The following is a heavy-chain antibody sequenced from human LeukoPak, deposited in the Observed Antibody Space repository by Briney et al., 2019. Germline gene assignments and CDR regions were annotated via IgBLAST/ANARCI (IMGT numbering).Heavy chain of an antibody. Sequence: ASVKVSCKASGYTFTSYGISWVRQAPGQGREWMGWISAYNGNTNYAQKLQGRVTMTTDTSTSTAYMELRSLRSDDTAVYYCARDVYYYDSSGYYYDYYYGMDVWGQGTTVTVSS. V-gene: IGHV1-18*01. CDR3: ARDVYYYDSSGYYYDYYYGMDV. CDR1: GYTFTSYG. J-gene: IGHJ6*02. CDR2: ISAYNGNT. D-gene: IGHD3-22*01.